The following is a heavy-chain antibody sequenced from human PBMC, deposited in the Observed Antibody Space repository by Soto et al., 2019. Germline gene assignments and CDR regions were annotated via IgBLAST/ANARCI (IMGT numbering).Heavy chain of an antibody. Sequence: PSETLSLTCTVSVGSISSSSYYWGWIRQPPGKGLEWIGSIYYSGSTYYNPSLKSRVTISVDTSKNQFSLKLSSVTAADTAVYYCARTSYGSGSYYFDYWGQGTLVTVSS. CDR2: IYYSGST. D-gene: IGHD3-10*01. CDR3: ARTSYGSGSYYFDY. J-gene: IGHJ4*02. V-gene: IGHV4-39*01. CDR1: VGSISSSSYY.